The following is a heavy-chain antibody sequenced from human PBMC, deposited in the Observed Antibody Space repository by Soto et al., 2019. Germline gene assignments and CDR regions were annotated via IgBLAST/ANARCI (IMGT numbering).Heavy chain of an antibody. J-gene: IGHJ2*01. D-gene: IGHD4-17*01. Sequence: PGGSLRLSCAASGFTVSINYMGWVRQAPGKGLEWVSVIYSVGSTNYADSVKGRFTISRDNSKNTLYLQMNSLRAEDTAVYYCAKRTVGWYFDLWGRGTLVTVSS. CDR1: GFTVSINY. CDR3: AKRTVGWYFDL. V-gene: IGHV3-53*01. CDR2: IYSVGST.